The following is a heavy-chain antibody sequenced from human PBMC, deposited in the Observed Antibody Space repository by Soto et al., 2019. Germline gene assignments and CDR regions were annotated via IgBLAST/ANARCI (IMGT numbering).Heavy chain of an antibody. J-gene: IGHJ6*02. CDR3: ASSTLGDTIFGVVTPNHYYYGMDV. CDR2: IIPIFGTA. CDR1: GGTFSSYA. D-gene: IGHD3-3*01. Sequence: SVKVSCKASGGTFSSYAISWVRQAPGQGLEWMGGIIPIFGTANYAQKFQGRVTITADESTSTAYMELSSLRSEDTAVYYCASSTLGDTIFGVVTPNHYYYGMDVWGQGTTVTVSS. V-gene: IGHV1-69*13.